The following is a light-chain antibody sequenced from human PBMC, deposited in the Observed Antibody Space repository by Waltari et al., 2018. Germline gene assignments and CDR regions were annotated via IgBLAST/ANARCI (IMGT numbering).Light chain of an antibody. J-gene: IGKJ1*01. CDR1: QRISSY. CDR3: QQSYNWPRT. Sequence: IVLTQSPATLSLSPGERATLSCRASQRISSYLAWYQQKPGQAPRLLICDGANMATCIPARFSGSGSKTDFTLTIASLEPEDSAVYYCQQSYNWPRTFGQGTKVEIK. CDR2: DGA. V-gene: IGKV3-11*01.